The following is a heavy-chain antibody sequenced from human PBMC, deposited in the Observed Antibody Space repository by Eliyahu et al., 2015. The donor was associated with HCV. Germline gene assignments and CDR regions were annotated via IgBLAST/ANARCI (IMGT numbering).Heavy chain of an antibody. J-gene: IGHJ4*02. V-gene: IGHV3-48*01. CDR3: ARVGYCSGGPCNGPREDYHH. D-gene: IGHD2-15*01. CDR2: ISSSGSTT. Sequence: GGGLVQPGGSLRLSCAVSGFTFSNYAMNWVRQAPGKGLEWVSYISSSGSTTYYADSVKGRFTVSRDNGKNSLYLQMNSLSVEDMAVYYCARVGYCSGGPCNGPREDYHHWGQGTLVTVSS. CDR1: GFTFSNYA.